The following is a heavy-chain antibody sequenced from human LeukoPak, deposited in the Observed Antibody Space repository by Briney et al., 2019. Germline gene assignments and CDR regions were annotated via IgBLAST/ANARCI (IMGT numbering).Heavy chain of an antibody. J-gene: IGHJ4*02. V-gene: IGHV3-11*01. CDR1: GVSFRDYY. CDR3: ARRHDYGDS. Sequence: GGSLRLSCAASGVSFRDYYMSWIRQAPGKGPEWVSYITSSGSTTYYADSVKGRFTISRDNAKNSLYLQMNSLRVEDTAVYFCARRHDYGDSWGQGTLVTVSS. CDR2: ITSSGSTT.